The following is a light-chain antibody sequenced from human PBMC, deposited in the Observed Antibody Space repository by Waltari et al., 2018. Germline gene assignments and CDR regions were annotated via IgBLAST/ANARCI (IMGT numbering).Light chain of an antibody. J-gene: IGKJ1*01. CDR1: QSLLHSNGYNY. V-gene: IGKV2-28*01. Sequence: DIVMTQSPLSLPVTPVEPASISGRSSQSLLHSNGYNYLDWYLQKPGQSPQLLIYLGSNRASGVPDRFSGSGSGTDFTLKISRVEAEDVGVYYCMQALQTPWTFGQGTKVEIK. CDR2: LGS. CDR3: MQALQTPWT.